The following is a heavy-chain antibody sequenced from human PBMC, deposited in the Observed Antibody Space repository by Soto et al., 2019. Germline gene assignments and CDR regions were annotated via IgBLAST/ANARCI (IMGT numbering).Heavy chain of an antibody. CDR2: ISSSSTYT. Sequence: PGGSLRLSCVTSGFNFSDYYMSWIRQPPGKGLEWVAYISSSSTYTNYVESVRGRFTVSRDNGQESFFLHMRSLRVEDTGFYFCARHHKLGTGWFDAFDIWGPGTMVTVSS. D-gene: IGHD6-19*01. CDR3: ARHHKLGTGWFDAFDI. V-gene: IGHV3-11*06. J-gene: IGHJ3*02. CDR1: GFNFSDYY.